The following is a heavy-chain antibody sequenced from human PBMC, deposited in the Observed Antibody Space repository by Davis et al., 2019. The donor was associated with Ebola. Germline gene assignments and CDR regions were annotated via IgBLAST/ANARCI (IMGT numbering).Heavy chain of an antibody. CDR3: ARGGLAVAGLWDAFDI. CDR2: ISYDGSNK. Sequence: GESLKISCAASGFTFSSYAMHWVRQAPGKGLEWVAVISYDGSNKYYADSVKGRFTISRDNSKNTLYLQMNSLRAEDTAVYYCARGGLAVAGLWDAFDIWGQGTMVTVSS. CDR1: GFTFSSYA. V-gene: IGHV3-30-3*01. J-gene: IGHJ3*02. D-gene: IGHD6-19*01.